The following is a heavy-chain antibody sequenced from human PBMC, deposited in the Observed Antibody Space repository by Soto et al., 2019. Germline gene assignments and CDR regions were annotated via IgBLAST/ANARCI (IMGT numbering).Heavy chain of an antibody. CDR3: AHSDTTVTTSPFDY. V-gene: IGHV2-5*02. D-gene: IGHD4-17*01. CDR1: GFSLSTSGVG. J-gene: IGHJ4*02. CDR2: IYWDDDK. Sequence: QITLKESGPTLVKPTQTLTLTCTFSGFSLSTSGVGVGWIRQPPGKALEWLALIYWDDDKRYSPSLKSRLTTXKXTXXNQVVLTMTNMDPVDTATYYWAHSDTTVTTSPFDYWGQGTLVTVSS.